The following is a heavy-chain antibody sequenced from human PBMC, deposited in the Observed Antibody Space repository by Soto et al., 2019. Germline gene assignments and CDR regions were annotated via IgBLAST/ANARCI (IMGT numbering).Heavy chain of an antibody. CDR1: GFTFHDFG. D-gene: IGHD3-10*01. CDR3: AKAVDITVRGVHPSDY. V-gene: IGHV3-30*18. J-gene: IGHJ4*02. Sequence: QVQLVESGGGVVQPGRSLRLSCAASGFTFHDFGMHWVRQAPGKGLEWVAVISYDGRNKYYADLVKGRFTISRDNSQNTLYLQMNSLRPEDTAVYFCAKAVDITVRGVHPSDYWGQGTLVTVSS. CDR2: ISYDGRNK.